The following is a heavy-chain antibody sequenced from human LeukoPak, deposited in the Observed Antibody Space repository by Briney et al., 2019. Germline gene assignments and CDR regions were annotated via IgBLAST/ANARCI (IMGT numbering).Heavy chain of an antibody. CDR2: IIPILGIA. D-gene: IGHD3-22*01. CDR1: GGTFSSYA. CDR3: AGGQVVVISNWFDP. V-gene: IGHV1-69*04. Sequence: SVKVSCKASGGTFSSYAISWVRQAPGQGLEWMGRIIPILGIANYAQKFQGRVTITADKSTSTAYMELSSLRSEDTAVYYCAGGQVVVISNWFDPWGQGTLVTVSS. J-gene: IGHJ5*02.